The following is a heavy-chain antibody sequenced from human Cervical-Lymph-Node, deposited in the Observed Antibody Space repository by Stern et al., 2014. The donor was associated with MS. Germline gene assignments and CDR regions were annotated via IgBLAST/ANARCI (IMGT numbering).Heavy chain of an antibody. D-gene: IGHD6-13*01. CDR3: AKGFSSSWYGGRWFDP. V-gene: IGHV4-4*08. J-gene: IGHJ5*02. Sequence: QVQLVESGPGLVKPSETLSLTCTVSGGSISSHYWSWIRQPPGKGLEWIGYIYHSGGTNYNPSLASRVTISLDTSKNQFPLKLTSVTAADTAVYYCAKGFSSSWYGGRWFDPWGQGTLVTVSS. CDR2: IYHSGGT. CDR1: GGSISSHY.